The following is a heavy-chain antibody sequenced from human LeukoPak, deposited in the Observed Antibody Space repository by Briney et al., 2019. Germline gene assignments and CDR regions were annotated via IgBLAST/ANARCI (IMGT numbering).Heavy chain of an antibody. D-gene: IGHD3-10*01. CDR2: IGHAGSIT. J-gene: IGHJ1*01. V-gene: IGHV3-48*04. Sequence: GGSLRLSCAGSGFTFGSYSMNWVRHAPGKGLEWVSYIGHAGSITDYADSVKGRFTVSRDNAKNSLYLQMNTLRAEDTAVYYCVRDGAVVTSGSYPWRYFQYWGLGTLVTVSS. CDR1: GFTFGSYS. CDR3: VRDGAVVTSGSYPWRYFQY.